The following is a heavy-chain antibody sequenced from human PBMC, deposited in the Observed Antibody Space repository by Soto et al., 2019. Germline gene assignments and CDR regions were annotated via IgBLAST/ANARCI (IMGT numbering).Heavy chain of an antibody. Sequence: QVQLVQSGAEVKKPGASVKVSCKASGYTFTSYDINWVRQATGQGLEWMGWMNPNSGNTGYAQKFQGRVTMTRNTSISTAYMELSSLRSENTAVYYCARALAAAKRYGMDVWGQGTTVTVSS. V-gene: IGHV1-8*01. J-gene: IGHJ6*02. D-gene: IGHD6-13*01. CDR1: GYTFTSYD. CDR3: ARALAAAKRYGMDV. CDR2: MNPNSGNT.